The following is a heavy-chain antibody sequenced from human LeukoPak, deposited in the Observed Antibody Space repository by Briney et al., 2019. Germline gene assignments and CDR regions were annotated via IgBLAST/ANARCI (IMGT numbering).Heavy chain of an antibody. CDR1: GFTFSNHW. J-gene: IGHJ4*02. CDR3: ARGGSDTAMAHDY. Sequence: GGSLRLSCAASGFTFSNHWMHWVRQAPGKGLMWVSRINRGGSRTDYADSVKGRFTISIDDAKNTLYLQLNSLRAEDTAVYFCARGGSDTAMAHDYWGQGTLVTVSS. D-gene: IGHD5-18*01. CDR2: INRGGSRT. V-gene: IGHV3-74*01.